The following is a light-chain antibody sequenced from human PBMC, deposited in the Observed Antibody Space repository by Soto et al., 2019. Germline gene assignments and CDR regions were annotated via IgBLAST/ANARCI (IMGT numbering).Light chain of an antibody. Sequence: DIQLTQSPSFLSASVGDRVTITCRASQGISNYLAWYQQKPEKAPRLLIYGASTLQSGVPSRFSGSGSGTEFTLTISSLQPEDFATYHCLHLNSYPLTFGGGTRVEI. V-gene: IGKV1-9*01. CDR3: LHLNSYPLT. J-gene: IGKJ4*01. CDR2: GAS. CDR1: QGISNY.